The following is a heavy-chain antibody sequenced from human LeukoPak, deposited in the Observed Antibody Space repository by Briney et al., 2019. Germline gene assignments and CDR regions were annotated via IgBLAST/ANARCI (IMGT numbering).Heavy chain of an antibody. J-gene: IGHJ6*03. CDR2: ISSSGSTI. CDR1: GFTFSSYE. CDR3: ARVAVATTRWYYYYYYYYMDV. Sequence: GGSLRLSCAASGFTFSSYEMNWVRQAPGKGLEWVSYISSSGSTIYYADSVKGRFTISRDNAKNSLYLQMNSLRAEDTAVYYCARVAVATTRWYYYYYYYYMDVWGKGTTVTISS. V-gene: IGHV3-48*03. D-gene: IGHD6-19*01.